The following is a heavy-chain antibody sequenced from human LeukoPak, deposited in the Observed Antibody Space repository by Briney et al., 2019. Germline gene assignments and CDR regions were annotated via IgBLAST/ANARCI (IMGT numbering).Heavy chain of an antibody. CDR1: GGSISSGGYY. CDR2: IYYSGST. CDR3: ARHLLGGSSWRPYYYYYGMDV. Sequence: PSETLSLTCTVSGGSISSGGYYWSWIRQHPGKGLEWIGYIYYSGSTNYNPSLKSRVTISVDTSKNQFSLKLSSVTAADTAVYYCARHLLGGSSWRPYYYYYGMDVWGQGTTVTVSS. D-gene: IGHD6-13*01. J-gene: IGHJ6*02. V-gene: IGHV4-61*08.